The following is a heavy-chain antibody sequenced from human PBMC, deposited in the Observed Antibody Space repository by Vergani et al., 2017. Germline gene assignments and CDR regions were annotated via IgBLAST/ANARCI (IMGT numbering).Heavy chain of an antibody. CDR1: GFIFNTYG. CDR3: AREVLSGSHFFDY. J-gene: IGHJ4*02. Sequence: EVQLVESGGGFVQPGGSLRLSCAASGFIFNTYGFNWVRQAPGKGLEWISYISRSSSTIYYADSGKGRFTISRDNAKNSLYLQMNSLRAEDTAVYYCAREVLSGSHFFDYGGQGTLVTVSS. CDR2: ISRSSSTI. V-gene: IGHV3-48*01. D-gene: IGHD1-26*01.